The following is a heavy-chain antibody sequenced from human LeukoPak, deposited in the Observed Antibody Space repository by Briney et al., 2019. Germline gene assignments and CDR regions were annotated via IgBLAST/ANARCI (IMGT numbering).Heavy chain of an antibody. Sequence: TGGSLRLSCAASGFTFSTYGIHWVRQAPGKGLEWVAFIRYDGSNKYYADSVKGRFTISRDNSKNTLYLQMNSLRAEDTAVYYCAKSKGDRGGYFDYWGQGTLVTVSS. D-gene: IGHD3-10*01. V-gene: IGHV3-30*02. CDR2: IRYDGSNK. CDR1: GFTFSTYG. J-gene: IGHJ4*02. CDR3: AKSKGDRGGYFDY.